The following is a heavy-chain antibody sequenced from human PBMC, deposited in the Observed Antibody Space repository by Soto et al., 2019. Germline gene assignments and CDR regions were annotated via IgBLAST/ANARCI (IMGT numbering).Heavy chain of an antibody. V-gene: IGHV1-18*01. J-gene: IGHJ1*01. CDR3: ARAIYCIRTSCYHDEYFQH. CDR2: ISAYNGNT. D-gene: IGHD2-2*01. CDR1: GYTFTSYG. Sequence: ASVKVSCKASGYTFTSYGISWVRQAPGQGLEWMGWISAYNGNTNYAQKLQGGVTMTTDTSTSTAYMELRSLRSDDTAVYYCARAIYCIRTSCYHDEYFQHWGQGTLVTVSS.